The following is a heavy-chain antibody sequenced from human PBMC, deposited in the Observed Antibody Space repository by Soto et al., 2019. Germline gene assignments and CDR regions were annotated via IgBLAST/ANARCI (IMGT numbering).Heavy chain of an antibody. J-gene: IGHJ4*02. CDR1: GGSISSSSYY. V-gene: IGHV4-39*01. CDR3: AGQIIMPDY. CDR2: IYYSGST. D-gene: IGHD2-2*01. Sequence: PSETLSLTCTFSGGSISSSSYYWGWIRQPPGKGLEWIGSIYYSGSTYYNPSLKSRVTISVDTSKNQFSLKLSSVTAADTAVYYCAGQIIMPDYWGQGTLVTVSS.